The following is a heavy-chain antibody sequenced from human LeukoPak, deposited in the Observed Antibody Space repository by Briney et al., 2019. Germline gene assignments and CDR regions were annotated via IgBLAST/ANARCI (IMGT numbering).Heavy chain of an antibody. CDR2: ISSSSSYI. D-gene: IGHD4-17*01. V-gene: IGHV3-21*01. CDR3: AGINDYGDPTGAFDI. Sequence: PGGSLRLSCAASGFTLSTYSMNWVRQAPGKGLEWVSSISSSSSYIHYADSVKGRFTISRDNAKNSLFLQMNSLRAEDTAVYYCAGINDYGDPTGAFDIWGQGTMVTVSS. CDR1: GFTLSTYS. J-gene: IGHJ3*02.